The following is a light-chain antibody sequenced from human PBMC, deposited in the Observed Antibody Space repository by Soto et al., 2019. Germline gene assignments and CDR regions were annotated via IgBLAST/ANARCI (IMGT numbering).Light chain of an antibody. CDR1: QSINNW. Sequence: DIQMTQSPSTLSASIGDRVTITCRASQSINNWLAWYQHKPGKAPNLLIYDASSLEGGVPSRFSGSGSGTEFTLTISSLQRDDFATYYCQQYNTYSPPWTFGQGTKG. J-gene: IGKJ1*01. CDR3: QQYNTYSPPWT. CDR2: DAS. V-gene: IGKV1-5*01.